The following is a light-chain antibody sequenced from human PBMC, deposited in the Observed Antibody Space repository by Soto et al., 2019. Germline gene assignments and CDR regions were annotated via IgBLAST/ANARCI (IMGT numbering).Light chain of an antibody. J-gene: IGKJ5*01. CDR2: DAS. CDR1: QSISSTY. CDR3: QQYGSSP. V-gene: IGKV3-20*01. Sequence: TQSPGTLSLSPGDRATLSCRASQSISSTYLTWYHQRPGQAPRLLIYDASRRATGIPDRFSGSGSGTDFSLTISRLEPEDFAVYYCQQYGSSPFGQGTRLEIK.